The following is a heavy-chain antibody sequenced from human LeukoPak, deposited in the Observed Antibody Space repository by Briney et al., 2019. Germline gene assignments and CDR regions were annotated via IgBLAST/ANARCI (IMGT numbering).Heavy chain of an antibody. J-gene: IGHJ4*02. CDR2: FDNSGST. D-gene: IGHD6-19*01. CDR3: ARGLFQWPARIDY. V-gene: IGHV4-59*08. Sequence: PSETLSLTCAVYGGSFSGYYWSWIRQPPGKGLEWIGFFDNSGSTNYNPSLKSRVTISVDTSKNQVSLKLNSVTAADTAVYYCARGLFQWPARIDYWGQGTLVTVSS. CDR1: GGSFSGYY.